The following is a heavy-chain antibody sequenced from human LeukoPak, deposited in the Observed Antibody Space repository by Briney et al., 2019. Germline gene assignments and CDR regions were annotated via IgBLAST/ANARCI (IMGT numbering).Heavy chain of an antibody. CDR1: GYTFTSYG. V-gene: IGHV1-18*01. CDR2: ISAYNGNT. CDR3: ARVVTMIVVVITTAENAFDI. Sequence: ASVEVSCKASGYTFTSYGISWVRQAPGQGLEWMGWISAYNGNTNYAQKLQGRVTMTTDTSTSTAYMELRSLRSDDTAVYYCARVVTMIVVVITTAENAFDIWGQGTMVTVSS. D-gene: IGHD3-22*01. J-gene: IGHJ3*02.